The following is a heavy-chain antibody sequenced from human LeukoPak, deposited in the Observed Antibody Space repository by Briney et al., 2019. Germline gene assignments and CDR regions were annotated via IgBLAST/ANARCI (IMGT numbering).Heavy chain of an antibody. CDR1: AYTFTGYY. Sequence: ASVKVSCKASAYTFTGYYMHWVRQAPGQGLEWMGIISPTGDSTNYARKFQGRVTMTRDTSMSTVYMELSSLKSDDTAVYYCAREDNWNDVSYFDYWGQGTLVTVSS. D-gene: IGHD1-1*01. CDR3: AREDNWNDVSYFDY. V-gene: IGHV1-46*01. CDR2: ISPTGDST. J-gene: IGHJ4*02.